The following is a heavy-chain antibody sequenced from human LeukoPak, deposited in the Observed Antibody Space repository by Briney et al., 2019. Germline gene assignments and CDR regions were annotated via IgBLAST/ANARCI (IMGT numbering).Heavy chain of an antibody. Sequence: GASVKVSCKASGYTFTSYYMHWVRQAPGQGLEWMGWINPNSGGTNYAQKFQGRVTMTRDTSISTAYMELSRLRSDDTAVYYCARGLSEDIVVVVAAGFDYWGQGTLVTVSS. CDR1: GYTFTSYY. J-gene: IGHJ4*02. V-gene: IGHV1-2*02. D-gene: IGHD2-15*01. CDR2: INPNSGGT. CDR3: ARGLSEDIVVVVAAGFDY.